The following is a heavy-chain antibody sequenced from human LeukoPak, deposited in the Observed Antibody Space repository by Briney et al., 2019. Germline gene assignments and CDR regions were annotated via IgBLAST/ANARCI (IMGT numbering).Heavy chain of an antibody. CDR2: INSDGSTT. Sequence: QPGGSLRLSCAASGFTFSSYWMHWVRHAPGKGLLWVARINSDGSTTNYADSVKGRFAISRDNAKNTVYLQMNSLRAEDTAVYYCARPAGVGARADFDYWGQGTLVTVSS. V-gene: IGHV3-74*01. CDR3: ARPAGVGARADFDY. J-gene: IGHJ4*02. CDR1: GFTFSSYW. D-gene: IGHD1-26*01.